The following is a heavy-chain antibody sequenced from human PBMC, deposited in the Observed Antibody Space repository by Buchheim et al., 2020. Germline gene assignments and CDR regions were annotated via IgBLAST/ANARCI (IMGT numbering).Heavy chain of an antibody. V-gene: IGHV3-7*01. D-gene: IGHD2-2*02. Sequence: EVQLVESGGGLVQPGGSLRLSCAASGFTFSNYWMSWVRQAPGKGLEWVANIRQDGGEKDYGDSVKGRFTISRDNANNLLYVEMISLRAEDTAVYYCARGSRYCSSISCYSLDSWGQGTL. CDR1: GFTFSNYW. CDR3: ARGSRYCSSISCYSLDS. J-gene: IGHJ4*02. CDR2: IRQDGGEK.